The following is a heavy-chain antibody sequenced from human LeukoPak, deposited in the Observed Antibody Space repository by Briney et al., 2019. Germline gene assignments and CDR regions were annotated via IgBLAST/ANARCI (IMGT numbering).Heavy chain of an antibody. V-gene: IGHV4-38-2*01. CDR1: GFTFSDYY. D-gene: IGHD3-22*01. J-gene: IGHJ4*02. CDR2: IYYSGST. CDR3: ASGYYYDSSAHY. Sequence: LRLSCAASGFTFSDYYMSWIRQAPGKGLEWIGSIYYSGSTYYNPSLKSRVTISVDTSKNQFSLKLGSVTAADTAVYYCASGYYYDSSAHYWGQGTLVTVSS.